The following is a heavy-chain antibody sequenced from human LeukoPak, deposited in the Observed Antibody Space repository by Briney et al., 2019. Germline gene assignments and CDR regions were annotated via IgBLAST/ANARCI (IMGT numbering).Heavy chain of an antibody. CDR1: GFTFTSYS. CDR3: TTGNARARHDHY. D-gene: IGHD1-14*01. V-gene: IGHV3-23*01. Sequence: GGSLRLSCAASGFTFTSYSMNWVRQAPGKGLEWVSTISGGGGSTYYADSVKGRFTISRDNSKNTLYLQMNSLRAEDTGVYYCTTGNARARHDHYWGQGTLVIVSA. CDR2: ISGGGGST. J-gene: IGHJ4*02.